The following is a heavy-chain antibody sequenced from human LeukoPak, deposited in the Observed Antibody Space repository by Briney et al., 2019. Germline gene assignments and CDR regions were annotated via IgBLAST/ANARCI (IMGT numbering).Heavy chain of an antibody. Sequence: GGSLRLSCAVSGFTFSTYSMNWVRQAPGKGLEWVSSISSSSSYIYYADSVKGRFTIPRDNAKNSLYLQMNSLRAEDTAVYYCAREGFCSSTSCADYWGQGTLVTVSS. J-gene: IGHJ4*02. CDR2: ISSSSSYI. D-gene: IGHD2-2*01. V-gene: IGHV3-21*01. CDR3: AREGFCSSTSCADY. CDR1: GFTFSTYS.